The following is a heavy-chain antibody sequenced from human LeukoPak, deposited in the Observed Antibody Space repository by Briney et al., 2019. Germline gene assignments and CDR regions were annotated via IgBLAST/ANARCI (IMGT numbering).Heavy chain of an antibody. D-gene: IGHD6-13*01. J-gene: IGHJ4*02. CDR1: GDSVSRDTAA. CDR3: ARDRGGSSWHYSDN. V-gene: IGHV6-1*01. CDR2: TYYRSKWYN. Sequence: QTLSLTCAISGDSVSRDTAAWNWVRQSPSRGLEWLGRTYYRSKWYNDYAVSVKSRITINPDTSKNQFSLQLNSVTPEDTAVYYCARDRGGSSWHYSDNWGQGSLVTVSS.